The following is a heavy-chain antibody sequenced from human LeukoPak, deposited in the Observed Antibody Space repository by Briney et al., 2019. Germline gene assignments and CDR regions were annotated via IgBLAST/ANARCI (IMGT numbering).Heavy chain of an antibody. Sequence: SVKXSCKASGYTFTNYDINWVRQATGQGLEWMGWMNPNSGNTGYAQKFQGRVTITRNTSIGTAYMELSSLRSEDTDVHYCAXAXXASRLGDTFDIWGQGTMVTVSS. CDR1: GYTFTNYD. CDR3: AXAXXASRLGDTFDI. CDR2: MNPNSGNT. V-gene: IGHV1-8*03. D-gene: IGHD6-6*01. J-gene: IGHJ3*02.